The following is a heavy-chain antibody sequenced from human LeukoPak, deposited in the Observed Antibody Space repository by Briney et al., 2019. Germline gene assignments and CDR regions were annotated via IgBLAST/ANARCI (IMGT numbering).Heavy chain of an antibody. CDR1: GFTFSSYG. D-gene: IGHD3-16*01. J-gene: IGHJ4*02. CDR2: ISYDGSNK. V-gene: IGHV3-30*03. CDR3: ARELGDFLVDPAVLFGGVFDS. Sequence: PGGSLRLSCAASGFTFSSYGMHWVRQAPGKGLEWVAVISYDGSNKYYADSVKGRFTISRDNSKNTLYLQMNSLRAEDTAVYYCARELGDFLVDPAVLFGGVFDSGGKEPLFPFSS.